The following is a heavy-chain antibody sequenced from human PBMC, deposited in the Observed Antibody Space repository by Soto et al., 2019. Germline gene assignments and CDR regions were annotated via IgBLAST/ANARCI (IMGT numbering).Heavy chain of an antibody. CDR2: ISYDGSNK. V-gene: IGHV3-30*18. CDR1: GFTFSSYG. CDR3: AKDPSRSEDAFDI. D-gene: IGHD6-25*01. Sequence: QVQLVESGGGVVQPGRSLRLSCAASGFTFSSYGMHWVRQAPGKGLEWVAVISYDGSNKYYADSVKGRFTISRDNSKNTLYLQMNSLRAEDTAVYYCAKDPSRSEDAFDIWGQGTMVTVSS. J-gene: IGHJ3*02.